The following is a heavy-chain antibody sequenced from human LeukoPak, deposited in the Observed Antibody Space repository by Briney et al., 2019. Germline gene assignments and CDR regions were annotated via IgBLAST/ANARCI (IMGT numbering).Heavy chain of an antibody. CDR2: ISAHNGNT. V-gene: IGHV1-18*01. CDR1: GYTFTSYG. CDR3: AREQTYYFDY. J-gene: IGHJ4*02. Sequence: ASVKVSCKASGYTFTSYGISWVQQAPGQGLEWMGWISAHNGNTNYTQKLQGRVTMTTDTSTSTAYMELRSLRSDDTAVYYCAREQTYYFDYWGQGTLVTVSS.